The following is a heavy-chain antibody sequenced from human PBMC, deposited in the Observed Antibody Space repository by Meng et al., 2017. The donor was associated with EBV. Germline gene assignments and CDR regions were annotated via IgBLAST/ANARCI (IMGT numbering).Heavy chain of an antibody. J-gene: IGHJ4*02. Sequence: VVVVDAVVGPFRLLWCLMLSFEFSGFTFSRFWMPGVGRVQGKELVWVARTNEDGVIINYAHSVKSRFIISRDNTRNTLYLQPNSLRTEDTAVYFCSRDLAGPFNDWGQGTLVTVSS. V-gene: IGHV3-74*01. CDR2: TNEDGVII. CDR1: GFTFSRFW. CDR3: SRDLAGPFND.